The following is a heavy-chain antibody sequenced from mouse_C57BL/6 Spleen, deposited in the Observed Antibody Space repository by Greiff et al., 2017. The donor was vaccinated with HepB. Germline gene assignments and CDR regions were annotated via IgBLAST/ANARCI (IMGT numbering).Heavy chain of an antibody. V-gene: IGHV1-54*01. Sequence: QVQLQQSGAELVRPGTSVKVSCKASGYAFTNYLIEWVKQRPGQGLEWIGVINPGSGGTNYNEKFKGKATLTADKSSSTAYMQLSSLTSEDSAVYCCARGESYDYDFDDWGQGTTLTVAA. CDR1: GYAFTNYL. CDR2: INPGSGGT. CDR3: ARGESYDYDFDD. D-gene: IGHD2-4*01. J-gene: IGHJ2*01.